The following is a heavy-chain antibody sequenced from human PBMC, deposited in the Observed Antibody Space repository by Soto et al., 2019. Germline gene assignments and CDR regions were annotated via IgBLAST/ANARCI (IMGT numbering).Heavy chain of an antibody. V-gene: IGHV3-48*01. CDR2: ISSSSSTI. D-gene: IGHD3-9*01. CDR3: ARHRGLRYFDCLFTHPFYYSYSMDF. J-gene: IGHJ6*02. Sequence: EVQLVESGGGLVQPGGSLRLSCAASGFTFSSYSMNWVRQAPGKGLEWVSYISSSSSTIYYADSVKGRFTISRDNAKNSLYLQINSLIAEDTAVYYCARHRGLRYFDCLFTHPFYYSYSMDFWAQGTPVTLSS. CDR1: GFTFSSYS.